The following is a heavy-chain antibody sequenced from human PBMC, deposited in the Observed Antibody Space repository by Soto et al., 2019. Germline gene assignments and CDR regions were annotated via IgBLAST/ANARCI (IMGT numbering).Heavy chain of an antibody. CDR2: ISGYNGNT. CDR1: GYTFTSYG. J-gene: IGHJ6*02. D-gene: IGHD3-10*01. Sequence: QVQLVQSGAEVKKPGASVKVSCKASGYTFTSYGVSWVRQAPGQGLEWMGWISGYNGNTNYAQKLQGRVTMSTDTSTSTEYIELRSLRYDETAGYYCTRAGKYYYGSGSPYYYGIDGWGQGITVTVSS. V-gene: IGHV1-18*04. CDR3: TRAGKYYYGSGSPYYYGIDG.